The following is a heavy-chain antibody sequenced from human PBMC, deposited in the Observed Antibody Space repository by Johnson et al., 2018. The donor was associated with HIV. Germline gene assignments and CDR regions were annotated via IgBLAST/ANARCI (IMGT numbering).Heavy chain of an antibody. D-gene: IGHD1-26*01. CDR3: AREGAWEVRPGAFDI. CDR1: GFTFSSYW. V-gene: IGHV3-66*01. CDR2: IYSGGSI. J-gene: IGHJ3*02. Sequence: VQLVESGGGLVQPGGSLRLSCAASGFTFSSYWMHWVRQAPGKGLVWVSVIYSGGSIYYADSVKGRFSISRDNSKNTLYLQMNSLRVEDTAVYYCAREGAWEVRPGAFDIWGQGTMVTVSS.